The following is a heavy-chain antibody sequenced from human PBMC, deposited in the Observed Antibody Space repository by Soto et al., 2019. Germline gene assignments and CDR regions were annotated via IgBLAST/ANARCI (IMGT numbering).Heavy chain of an antibody. D-gene: IGHD2-21*02. J-gene: IGHJ4*02. V-gene: IGHV1-46*04. CDR3: ARGGHVVVVTAALDY. Sequence: QVQLMQSGAEVKKPGASVKVSCKASGDTFTDYYIHWVRQAPGQGLEWMGTVNPSGGHTTYAQHLLRRVTITRDTSNSTLYMELTSLTSDDTAIYYCARGGHVVVVTAALDYWGQGALVTVSS. CDR1: GDTFTDYY. CDR2: VNPSGGHT.